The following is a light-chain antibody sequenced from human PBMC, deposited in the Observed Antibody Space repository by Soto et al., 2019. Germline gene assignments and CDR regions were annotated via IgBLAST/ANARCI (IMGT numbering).Light chain of an antibody. CDR1: QPISTY. CDR3: LQDYNYPWT. Sequence: IQMTQSPSSLSASVGDRVTITCRASQPISTYLNWFRQKSGKAPELLIHAASTLKSGVPSRFSGSGSGTDFTLTISSLQPEDFATYYCLQDYNYPWTFGQGTKVDIK. J-gene: IGKJ1*01. V-gene: IGKV1-6*01. CDR2: AAS.